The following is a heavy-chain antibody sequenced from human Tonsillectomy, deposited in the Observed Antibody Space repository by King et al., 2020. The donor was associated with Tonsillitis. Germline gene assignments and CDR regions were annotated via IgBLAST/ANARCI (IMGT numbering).Heavy chain of an antibody. V-gene: IGHV4-39*01. CDR2: IYYSGST. J-gene: IGHJ5*02. CDR3: ARPSYYYDSSGYYGNWFDP. CDR1: GGSISSSSYY. Sequence: LQLQESGPGLVKPSETLSLTCTVSGGSISSSSYYWGWIRQPPGKGLEWIGSIYYSGSTYYNPSLKSRVTIYVDTAKNQFSLKLSSVTAADTAVYYCARPSYYYDSSGYYGNWFDPWGQGTLVTVSS. D-gene: IGHD3-22*01.